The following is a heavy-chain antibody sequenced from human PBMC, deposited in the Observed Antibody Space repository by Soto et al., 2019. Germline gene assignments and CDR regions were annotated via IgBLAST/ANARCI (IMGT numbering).Heavy chain of an antibody. D-gene: IGHD2-21*01. CDR1: GGSISSYY. Sequence: TLSLTCTVSGGSISSYYWSWIRQPPGKGLEWIGYIYYSGSTNYNPSLKSRVTISVDTSKNQFSLKLSSVTAADTAVYYCASSLNIFWCHYWGQGTLVTVYS. CDR3: ASSLNIFWCHY. V-gene: IGHV4-59*01. J-gene: IGHJ4*02. CDR2: IYYSGST.